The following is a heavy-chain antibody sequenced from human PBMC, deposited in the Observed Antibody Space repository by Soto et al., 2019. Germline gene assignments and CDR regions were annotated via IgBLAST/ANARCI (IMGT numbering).Heavy chain of an antibody. J-gene: IGHJ1*01. CDR3: ARALTLYSQWSGY. Sequence: GASVKVSCKASGYSFTAYYMYWVRQAPGQGLEWMGWINPNSGGINYAQKFQGRVTMTRDTASSTVYMELSWLGSDDTAVYYCARALTLYSQWSGYWGQGTLVTVSS. CDR1: GYSFTAYY. CDR2: INPNSGGI. V-gene: IGHV1-2*02. D-gene: IGHD2-15*01.